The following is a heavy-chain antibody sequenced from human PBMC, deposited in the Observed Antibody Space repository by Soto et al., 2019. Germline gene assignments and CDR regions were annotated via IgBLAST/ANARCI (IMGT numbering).Heavy chain of an antibody. V-gene: IGHV3-30-3*01. CDR2: ISYDGSNK. Sequence: QVPLVESGGGVVQPGRSLRLSCAASGFTFSSYAMHWVRQAPGKGLEWVAVISYDGSNKYYADSVKGRFTISRDNSKNTLYLQMNSLRAEDTAVYYCARALWFGPPTDYWGQGTLVTVSS. D-gene: IGHD3-10*01. J-gene: IGHJ4*02. CDR1: GFTFSSYA. CDR3: ARALWFGPPTDY.